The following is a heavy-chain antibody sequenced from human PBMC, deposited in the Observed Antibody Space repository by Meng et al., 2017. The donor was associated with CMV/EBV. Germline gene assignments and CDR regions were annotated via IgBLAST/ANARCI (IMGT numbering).Heavy chain of an antibody. D-gene: IGHD5-24*01. CDR1: GFTFSSYG. Sequence: GESLKISCAASGFTFSSYGMHWVRQAPGKGLEWVAFIRYDGTNKYYTDSVKGRFTISRDNSKNTLYLQMNSLRAEDTAVYYCAKDFMEGEMATISGDYWGQGMLVTVSS. CDR2: IRYDGTNK. V-gene: IGHV3-30*02. CDR3: AKDFMEGEMATISGDY. J-gene: IGHJ4*02.